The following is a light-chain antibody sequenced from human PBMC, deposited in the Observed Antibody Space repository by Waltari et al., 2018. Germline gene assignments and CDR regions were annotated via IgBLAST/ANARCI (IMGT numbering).Light chain of an antibody. CDR1: SSDVGSYNF. J-gene: IGLJ2*01. CDR3: SSFSSGSTPVV. CDR2: NVS. V-gene: IGLV2-14*03. Sequence: QSVLTQPASVSGSPGQSIPISCTGTSSDVGSYNFVSWYQQHPGKAPKLIIFNVSNRPSGVSNRFSGSKSGNTASLTISGLQAEDEADFYCSSFSSGSTPVVFGGGTMLTVL.